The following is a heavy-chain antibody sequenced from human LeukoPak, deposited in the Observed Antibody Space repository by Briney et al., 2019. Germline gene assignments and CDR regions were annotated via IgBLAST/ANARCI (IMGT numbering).Heavy chain of an antibody. CDR2: TWYDGNKK. Sequence: GGSLRLSCAASRFTFSSYAMHWVRQAPGKGLEWVALTWYDGNKKYFEDSVKGRFTISRDNSKNTLYLQMNSLRAEDTAVYYCARDRGYDPHYYFDYWGQGTLVTVSS. CDR3: ARDRGYDPHYYFDY. D-gene: IGHD5-12*01. V-gene: IGHV3-33*01. J-gene: IGHJ4*02. CDR1: RFTFSSYA.